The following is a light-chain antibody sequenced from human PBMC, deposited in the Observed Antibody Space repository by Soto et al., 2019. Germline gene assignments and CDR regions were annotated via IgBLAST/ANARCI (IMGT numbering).Light chain of an antibody. CDR3: QQYGSSPVT. CDR2: DAS. J-gene: IGKJ3*01. Sequence: EIVLTQSPGTLSLSPGERATLSCRASQSVDSSYLAWYQQKPGQAPRPLIYDASSRATGIPDRFSGSESGTDFTLTISRLEPEDFAVYYCQQYGSSPVTFGPGTKVEIK. V-gene: IGKV3-20*01. CDR1: QSVDSSY.